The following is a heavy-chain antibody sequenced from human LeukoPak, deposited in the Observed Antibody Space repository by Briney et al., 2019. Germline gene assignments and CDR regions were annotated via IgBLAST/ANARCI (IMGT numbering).Heavy chain of an antibody. Sequence: ASVKVSCKASGYTFTSYGISWVRQAPGQGLEWMGWISAYNGNTNYAQKLQGRVTMTTDTSTSTAYMELRSLRSDDTAVYCCARGCSGGSCYSDPGADYWGQGTLVTVSS. V-gene: IGHV1-18*01. CDR3: ARGCSGGSCYSDPGADY. D-gene: IGHD2-15*01. CDR2: ISAYNGNT. J-gene: IGHJ4*02. CDR1: GYTFTSYG.